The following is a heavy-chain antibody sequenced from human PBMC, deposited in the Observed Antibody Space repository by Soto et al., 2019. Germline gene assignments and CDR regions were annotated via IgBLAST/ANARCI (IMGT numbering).Heavy chain of an antibody. Sequence: PGGSVRLSCAASGFTFSSYGMHWVRQAPGKGLEWVAVISYDGSNKYYADSVKGRFTISRDNSKNTLCLQMNSLRAEDTAVYYCAKDSEQQLARTQMDVWGQGTTVTVSS. V-gene: IGHV3-30*18. J-gene: IGHJ6*02. D-gene: IGHD6-13*01. CDR2: ISYDGSNK. CDR3: AKDSEQQLARTQMDV. CDR1: GFTFSSYG.